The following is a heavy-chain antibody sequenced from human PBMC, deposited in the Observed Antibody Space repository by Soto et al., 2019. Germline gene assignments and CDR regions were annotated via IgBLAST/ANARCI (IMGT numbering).Heavy chain of an antibody. D-gene: IGHD6-19*01. Sequence: GGSLRLSCAASGFTFSSYWMSWVRQAPGKGLEWVANIKQDGSEKYYVDSVKGRFTISRDNAKNSLYLQMNSLRAEDTAVYYCARVKKYSSGWYDYWGQGTLVTVSS. V-gene: IGHV3-7*03. CDR3: ARVKKYSSGWYDY. J-gene: IGHJ4*02. CDR2: IKQDGSEK. CDR1: GFTFSSYW.